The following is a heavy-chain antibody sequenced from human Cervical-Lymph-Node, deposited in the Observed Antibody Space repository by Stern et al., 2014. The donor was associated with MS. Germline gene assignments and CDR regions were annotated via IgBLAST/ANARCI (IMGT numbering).Heavy chain of an antibody. CDR3: AKKSVGTTGTTTAFDY. CDR1: GFTFSNYG. J-gene: IGHJ4*02. CDR2: ISYDADVK. D-gene: IGHD1-1*01. Sequence: VQLLESGGGVVQPGTSLRLSCAVSGFTFSNYGMHWVRQAPGKGLEWVAGISYDADVKFYADSVKGRFTISRDTPKNTMYLQLNSLKVEDTAVYFCAKKSVGTTGTTTAFDYWGQGTLVTVSS. V-gene: IGHV3-30*18.